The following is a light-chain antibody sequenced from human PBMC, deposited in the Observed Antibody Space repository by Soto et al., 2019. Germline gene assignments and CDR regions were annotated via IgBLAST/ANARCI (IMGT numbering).Light chain of an antibody. CDR1: QNVNNR. J-gene: IGKJ1*01. CDR3: QHFNSWPLL. CDR2: GAS. Sequence: EIVTTQSPAMLSVSPGERATLSCRASQNVNNRLAWYQQKAGQPPRLLIYGASTRATGIPARFSGSGSGTEFTLTISSLQSEDFAVYYCQHFNSWPLLFGQGTKWIS. V-gene: IGKV3-15*01.